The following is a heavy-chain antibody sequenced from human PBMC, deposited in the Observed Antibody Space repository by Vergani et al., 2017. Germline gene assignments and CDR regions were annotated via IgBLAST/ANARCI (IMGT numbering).Heavy chain of an antibody. CDR1: GFTSSYYG. V-gene: IGHV3-30*18. D-gene: IGHD2-8*01. CDR3: AKGNDRYGMDV. Sequence: QVHLVESGGGVVQPGRSLRLSCVVSGFTSSYYGMHWVRQAPGKGLEWVAVISHDGTQKYYADSVKGRFTISRDNSKSTLYLQMNSLRAEDTAVYYCAKGNDRYGMDVWGQGTTVTVSS. J-gene: IGHJ6*02. CDR2: ISHDGTQK.